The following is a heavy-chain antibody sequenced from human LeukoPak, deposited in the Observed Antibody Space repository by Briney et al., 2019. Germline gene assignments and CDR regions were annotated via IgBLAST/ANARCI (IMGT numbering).Heavy chain of an antibody. D-gene: IGHD3-10*01. V-gene: IGHV3-30*18. CDR1: GFTFSSYG. Sequence: PGRSLRLSCAASGFTFSSYGMHWVRQAPGKGLEWVAVISYDGSNKYYADSVKRRFTISRDNSKNTLYVQMNSLRADDKAVFYRAKDCVHTEQMFWDYSGIGVPLRPDDAFDLWGQGTMVTVSS. CDR2: ISYDGSNK. J-gene: IGHJ3*01. CDR3: AKDCVHTEQMFWDYSGIGVPLRPDDAFDL.